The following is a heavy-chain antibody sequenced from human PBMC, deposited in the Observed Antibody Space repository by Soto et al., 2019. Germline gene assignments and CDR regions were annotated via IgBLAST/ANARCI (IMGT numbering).Heavy chain of an antibody. V-gene: IGHV3-23*01. CDR3: AKRRGAGGHFDY. Sequence: DVKLLESGGGLVQPEGSLRLSCAASGFTFSSDAMGWVRQGPGKGLEWVAVVSIGGSTHYADSVRGRFTISRDNSKNTLSLQMNSVTAEDTAVYFCAKRRGAGGHFDYWGQGALVTVSS. CDR1: GFTFSSDA. J-gene: IGHJ4*02. CDR2: VSIGGST. D-gene: IGHD2-15*01.